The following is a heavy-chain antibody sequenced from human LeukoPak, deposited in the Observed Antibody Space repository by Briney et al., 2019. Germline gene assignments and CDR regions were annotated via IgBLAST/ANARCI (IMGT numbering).Heavy chain of an antibody. CDR2: VTPGGNIP. Sequence: PGDSLRLSCAASGFTFSNYAMSWVRQAPGKGLEWVSGVTPGGNIPYYADSVKGRFTISRDNSKSTLYLQMGSLRAADTALYYCAKDIWLVTSGYQTFDLWGQGTLVTVSS. V-gene: IGHV3-23*01. CDR1: GFTFSNYA. CDR3: AKDIWLVTSGYQTFDL. J-gene: IGHJ4*02. D-gene: IGHD3-22*01.